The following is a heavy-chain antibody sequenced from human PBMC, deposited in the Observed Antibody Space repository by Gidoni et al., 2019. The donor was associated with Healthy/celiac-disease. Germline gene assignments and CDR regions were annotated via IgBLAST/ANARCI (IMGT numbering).Heavy chain of an antibody. Sequence: EVQLLESGGGLVQPGGSLRLSCAASGFTFSSYAMSWVRQVPGKGLEWVAAISGSGGSTYYADSVKGRFTISRDNSKNTLYLQMNSLRAEDTAVYYCAKDPNYYDILTGPTDYWGQGTLVTVSS. CDR1: GFTFSSYA. J-gene: IGHJ4*02. V-gene: IGHV3-23*01. CDR2: ISGSGGST. D-gene: IGHD3-9*01. CDR3: AKDPNYYDILTGPTDY.